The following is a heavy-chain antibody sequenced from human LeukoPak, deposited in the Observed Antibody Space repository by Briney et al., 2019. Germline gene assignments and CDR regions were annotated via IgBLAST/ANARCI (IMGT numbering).Heavy chain of an antibody. J-gene: IGHJ4*02. CDR1: GFTFSSYG. V-gene: IGHV3-23*01. Sequence: GGSLRLSCAASGFTFSSYGMSWVRQAPGKGLEWVSAISGSGGSTYYADSVKGRFTISRDNSKNTLYLQMNSLRAEDTAVYYCAKGAGYYDSSGIDDYWGQGTLVTVSS. CDR3: AKGAGYYDSSGIDDY. D-gene: IGHD3-22*01. CDR2: ISGSGGST.